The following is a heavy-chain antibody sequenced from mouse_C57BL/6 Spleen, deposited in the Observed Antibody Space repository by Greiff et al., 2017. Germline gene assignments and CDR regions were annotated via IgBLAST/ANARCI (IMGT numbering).Heavy chain of an antibody. Sequence: QVQLQQSGAELVKPGASVKMSCKASGYTFTTYPIEWMKQNHGKSLEWIGNFHPYNDDTKYNEKFKGKATLTVEQSSSTVYLELGRLTSDDSAVYYCARGATVVATRSYWYFDVWGTGTTVTVSA. J-gene: IGHJ1*03. V-gene: IGHV1-47*01. CDR2: FHPYNDDT. CDR1: GYTFTTYP. D-gene: IGHD1-1*01. CDR3: ARGATVVATRSYWYFDV.